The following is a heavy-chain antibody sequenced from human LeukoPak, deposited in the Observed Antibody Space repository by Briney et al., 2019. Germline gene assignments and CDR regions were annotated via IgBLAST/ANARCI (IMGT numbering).Heavy chain of an antibody. V-gene: IGHV3-74*01. Sequence: GGSLRLSCVASGFTFSSNWMHWVRQAPGKGLVWVSHINSDGSSTTYADSVKGRFTISRDNAKNTLYLQMNSLRAEDTAVYYCARDGLAEITFDCWGQGILVTVSS. CDR3: ARDGLAEITFDC. CDR2: INSDGSST. J-gene: IGHJ4*02. CDR1: GFTFSSNW. D-gene: IGHD5-24*01.